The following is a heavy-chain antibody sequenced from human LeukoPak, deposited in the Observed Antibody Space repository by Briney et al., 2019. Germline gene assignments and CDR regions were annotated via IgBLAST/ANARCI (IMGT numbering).Heavy chain of an antibody. Sequence: GGSLRLSCAASGFTFSSYDMHWVRQGTGKGLEWVSAIGTAGDTYYPASVKGRFTTSRETAKNSLYLQMNSLRVGDTAVYYCARGRGWGTFDIWGQGTMVTVSS. CDR2: IGTAGDT. D-gene: IGHD3-10*01. CDR1: GFTFSSYD. V-gene: IGHV3-13*04. J-gene: IGHJ3*02. CDR3: ARGRGWGTFDI.